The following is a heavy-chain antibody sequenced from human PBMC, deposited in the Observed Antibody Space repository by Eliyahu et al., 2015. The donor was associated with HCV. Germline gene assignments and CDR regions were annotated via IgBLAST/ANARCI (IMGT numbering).Heavy chain of an antibody. J-gene: IGHJ5*02. D-gene: IGHD2-15*01. Sequence: QVQLVQSGAEVKKPGSSVKVSCKASGXTFSSYTISWVRQAPGQGLEWMGRIIPILGIANYAQKFQGRVTITADKSTSTAYMELSSLRSEDTAVYYCARDRNEVVAALNWFDPWGQGTLVTVSS. CDR1: GXTFSSYT. CDR3: ARDRNEVVAALNWFDP. V-gene: IGHV1-69*08. CDR2: IIPILGIA.